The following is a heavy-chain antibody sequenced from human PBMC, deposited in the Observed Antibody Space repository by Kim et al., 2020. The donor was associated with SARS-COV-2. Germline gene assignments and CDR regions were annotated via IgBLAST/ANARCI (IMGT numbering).Heavy chain of an antibody. Sequence: GGSLRLSCAASGFTFSSYGMHWVRQAPGKGLEWVAVISYDGSNKYYADSVKGRFTVSRDNSKNTLYLQMNSLRAEDTAVYYCAKEELAVAGTRGGGWYWGQGTLVTVSS. D-gene: IGHD6-19*01. CDR3: AKEELAVAGTRGGGWY. J-gene: IGHJ4*02. CDR2: ISYDGSNK. CDR1: GFTFSSYG. V-gene: IGHV3-30*18.